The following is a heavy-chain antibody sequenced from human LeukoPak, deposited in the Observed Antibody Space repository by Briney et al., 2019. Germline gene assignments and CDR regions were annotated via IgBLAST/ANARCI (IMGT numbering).Heavy chain of an antibody. D-gene: IGHD1-14*01. CDR2: ISGGGGGS. Sequence: GGSLRLSCAASGFNLSNYAMSWVRQAPGKGLEWVSSISGGGGGSYYADSVKGRFTISRDNSKNTLYLQMNSLRAEDTAVYYCAKEAVRKFDFDYWGQGTLVTVSS. V-gene: IGHV3-23*01. J-gene: IGHJ4*02. CDR3: AKEAVRKFDFDY. CDR1: GFNLSNYA.